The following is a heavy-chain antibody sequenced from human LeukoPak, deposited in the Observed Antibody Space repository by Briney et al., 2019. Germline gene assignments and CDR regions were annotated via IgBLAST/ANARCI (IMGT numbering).Heavy chain of an antibody. CDR3: ARQLMTGYYRLDY. Sequence: ASVKVSCKASGYTFTDYYMHWVRQAPRQGLEWMGWINPNSGGTNYAQKFQGRVTMTRDTSISTAYMELSRLRSDDTAVYYCARQLMTGYYRLDYWGQGTLVTVSS. J-gene: IGHJ4*02. D-gene: IGHD3-9*01. CDR2: INPNSGGT. V-gene: IGHV1-2*02. CDR1: GYTFTDYY.